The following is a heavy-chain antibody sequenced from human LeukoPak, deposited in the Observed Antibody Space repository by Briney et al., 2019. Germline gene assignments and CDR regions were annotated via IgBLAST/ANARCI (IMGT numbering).Heavy chain of an antibody. Sequence: NRGESLKISCKGSGYTFSNYWIAWVRQMPGKGLECMGIVYPGDSETRYSPSFQGQVTISADRSISTAYLHWSSLKASDTAVYYCARYVSGQPLDLWGQGTLVTVSS. CDR1: GYTFSNYW. J-gene: IGHJ4*02. D-gene: IGHD2-15*01. CDR3: ARYVSGQPLDL. V-gene: IGHV5-51*01. CDR2: VYPGDSET.